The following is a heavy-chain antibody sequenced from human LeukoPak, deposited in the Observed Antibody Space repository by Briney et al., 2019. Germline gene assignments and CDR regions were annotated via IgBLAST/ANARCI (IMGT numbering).Heavy chain of an antibody. Sequence: ASVKVSCKASGYTFTGYCIHWVRQAPGQGLEWMGWINPNSGGTNYAQKFQGRVTMTRDTSISTAYMELSRLRSDDTAVYYCARGTHAVGATPGGNYWGQGTLVTVSS. CDR1: GYTFTGYC. J-gene: IGHJ4*02. D-gene: IGHD1-26*01. V-gene: IGHV1-2*02. CDR2: INPNSGGT. CDR3: ARGTHAVGATPGGNY.